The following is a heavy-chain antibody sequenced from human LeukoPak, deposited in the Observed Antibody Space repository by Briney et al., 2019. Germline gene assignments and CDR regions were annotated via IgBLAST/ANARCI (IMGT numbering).Heavy chain of an antibody. V-gene: IGHV3-43*02. D-gene: IGHD1-26*01. CDR1: GFDFYDYD. J-gene: IGHJ4*02. CDR2: IHRDGRTA. CDR3: AKTRRSGTEYGDFDH. Sequence: PGGSLRLSCAASGFDFYDYDMHWVRQAPGKGLEWVSLIHRDGRTAYYADSVKGRFAISRDNSRRSLYLQINSLRNEDTALYHCAKTRRSGTEYGDFDHWGQGTLVTVSS.